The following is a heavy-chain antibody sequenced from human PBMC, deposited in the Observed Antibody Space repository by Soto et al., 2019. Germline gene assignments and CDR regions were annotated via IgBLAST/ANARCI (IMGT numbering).Heavy chain of an antibody. V-gene: IGHV1-18*01. Sequence: QVQLVQSGAEVKKPGASVKVSCKASGYTFTSYGISWVRQAPGQGLEWMGWISAYNGNTNYAQKLQGRATMTTDTSTSTAYMELRSLRSDDTAVYYCARGPVGYCTNGVCPYYMDVWGKGTTVTVSS. CDR1: GYTFTSYG. CDR2: ISAYNGNT. J-gene: IGHJ6*03. CDR3: ARGPVGYCTNGVCPYYMDV. D-gene: IGHD2-8*01.